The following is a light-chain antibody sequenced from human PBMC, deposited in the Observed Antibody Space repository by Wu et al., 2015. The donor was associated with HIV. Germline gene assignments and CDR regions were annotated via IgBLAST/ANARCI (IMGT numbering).Light chain of an antibody. Sequence: DIQLTQSPSSLSASVGDRVTITCRASQDISNSLAWYQQKPGKAPKLLVSAASRLESGVPSRFSGSRSGTDYTLTISSLQPEDFAIYCCQQYYSTLTFGQGTKVEIK. J-gene: IGKJ1*01. CDR2: AAS. CDR1: QDISNS. CDR3: QQYYSTLT. V-gene: IGKV1-NL1*01.